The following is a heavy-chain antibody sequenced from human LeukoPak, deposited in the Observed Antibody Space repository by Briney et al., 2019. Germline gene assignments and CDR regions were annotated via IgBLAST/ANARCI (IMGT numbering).Heavy chain of an antibody. CDR1: GYTFTDYF. D-gene: IGHD3-22*01. Sequence: ASVNVSCKASGYTFTDYFIHWVRQAPGQGPEWMGWIKPKSGGTNYAQKFQARVTMTKDTSISTVYMDLSRLTSDDTAVYYCARGSSDYYLTKDYWGQGTLGTVSS. CDR2: IKPKSGGT. J-gene: IGHJ4*02. CDR3: ARGSSDYYLTKDY. V-gene: IGHV1-2*02.